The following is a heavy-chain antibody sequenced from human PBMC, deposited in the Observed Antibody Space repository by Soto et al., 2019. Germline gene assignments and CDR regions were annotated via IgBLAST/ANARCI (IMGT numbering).Heavy chain of an antibody. CDR3: ARDMVLLWFGESDAFDI. D-gene: IGHD3-10*01. CDR2: INAGNGNT. V-gene: IGHV1-3*01. CDR1: GYTFASYA. J-gene: IGHJ3*02. Sequence: ASVKVSCKAPGYTFASYAMHWVRQAPGQRLEWMGWINAGNGNTKYSQKFQGRVTITRDTSASTAYMELSSLRSEDTAVYYCARDMVLLWFGESDAFDIWGQGTMVTVSS.